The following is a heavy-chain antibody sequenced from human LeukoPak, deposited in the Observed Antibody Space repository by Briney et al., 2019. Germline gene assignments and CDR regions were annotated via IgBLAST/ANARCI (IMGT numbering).Heavy chain of an antibody. V-gene: IGHV3-11*01. CDR1: GFTFSDYY. CDR3: ARRVGVDLGYCGSSGCHNYYYYYMDV. CDR2: ISKTNTTR. Sequence: GSLRLSCAASGFTFSDYYMSFVRQAPGKGLEWVSYISKTNTTRHYADSVKGRFTISRDNAKNSLYLQMNSLRAEDTAVYYCARRVGVDLGYCGSSGCHNYYYYYMDVWGTGTTVTVSS. D-gene: IGHD2-2*02. J-gene: IGHJ6*03.